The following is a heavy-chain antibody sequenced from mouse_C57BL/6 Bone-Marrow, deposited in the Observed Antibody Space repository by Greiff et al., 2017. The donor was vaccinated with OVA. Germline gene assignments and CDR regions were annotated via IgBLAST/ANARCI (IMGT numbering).Heavy chain of an antibody. CDR3: ARHTIVSTDDCAMDY. J-gene: IGHJ4*01. CDR1: GFTFSDYY. CDR2: ISHGGGST. Sequence: EVQRVESVGGLVQPGGSLKLSCAASGFTFSDYYMYWVRQTPEKRLEWVAYISHGGGSTYYPDTVKGRFTISRDNAKNTLYLQMSRLKSEDTAMYYCARHTIVSTDDCAMDYWGQGTSVTVSS. V-gene: IGHV5-12*01. D-gene: IGHD2-5*01.